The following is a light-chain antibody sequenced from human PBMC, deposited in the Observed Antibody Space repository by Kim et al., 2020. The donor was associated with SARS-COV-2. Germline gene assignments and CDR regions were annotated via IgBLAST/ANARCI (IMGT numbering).Light chain of an antibody. V-gene: IGLV3-19*01. CDR2: VKN. Sequence: SSELTQDPAVSVALGQTVRITCQGDSLRSYYASWYQQKPGQAPVLVIYVKNNRPSGIPDRFSGSSSGNTASLTITAAQAEDEADYYCNSRDSSGNHVVFGGGTQLTVL. J-gene: IGLJ2*01. CDR3: NSRDSSGNHVV. CDR1: SLRSYY.